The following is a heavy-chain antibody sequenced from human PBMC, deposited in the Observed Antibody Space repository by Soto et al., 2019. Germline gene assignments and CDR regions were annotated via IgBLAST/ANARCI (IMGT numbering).Heavy chain of an antibody. J-gene: IGHJ3*02. CDR3: ARESLYYYGSGYKDAFDI. CDR2: INHSGST. CDR1: GGSFSGYY. D-gene: IGHD3-10*01. Sequence: QVQLQQWGAGLLKPSETLSLTCAVYGGSFSGYYWRWIRQPPGKGLEWIGEINHSGSTNYNPSLKSRVTISVDTSKNQFSLKLSSVTAADTAVYYCARESLYYYGSGYKDAFDIWGQGTMVTVSS. V-gene: IGHV4-34*01.